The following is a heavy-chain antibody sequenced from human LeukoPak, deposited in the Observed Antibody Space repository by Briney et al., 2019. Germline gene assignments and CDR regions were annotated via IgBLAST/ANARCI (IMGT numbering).Heavy chain of an antibody. Sequence: PGGSLRLTCAASGFAFKNAWMSWVRQAPGKGLEWLGLIKRKTEGGTTDYTAPVRGRFTISRDDSENTLYLQMNSLRAEDTAVYYCANLLRWEPYWGQGTLVTVSS. J-gene: IGHJ4*02. V-gene: IGHV3-15*01. CDR3: ANLLRWEPY. D-gene: IGHD4-23*01. CDR1: GFAFKNAW. CDR2: IKRKTEGGTT.